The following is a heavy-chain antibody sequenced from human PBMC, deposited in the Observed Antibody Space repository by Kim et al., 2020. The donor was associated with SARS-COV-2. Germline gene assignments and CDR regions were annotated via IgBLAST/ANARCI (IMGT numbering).Heavy chain of an antibody. CDR3: ARDPYSSQPRYFDL. CDR1: GGSISSYY. CDR2: IYYSGST. Sequence: SETLSLTCTVSGGSISSYYWSWIRQPPGKGLEWIGYIYYSGSTNYNPSLKSRVTISVDTSKNQFSLKLSSVTAADTAVYYCARDPYSSQPRYFDLWGRGTLVTVSS. D-gene: IGHD6-13*01. V-gene: IGHV4-59*01. J-gene: IGHJ2*01.